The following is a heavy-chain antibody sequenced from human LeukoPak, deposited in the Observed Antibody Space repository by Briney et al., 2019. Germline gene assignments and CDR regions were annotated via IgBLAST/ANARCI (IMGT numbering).Heavy chain of an antibody. Sequence: GGSLRLSCAASGFTFTNALMSWVRQAPGKGLEWVGRIKSKSDGGTTDYAAPVKGRFTISRDDSKNTLFLQMNSLKTEDTAVYYCTTDRGLYDSSGYYYFATDIWGQGTMVTVSS. CDR2: IKSKSDGGTT. CDR3: TTDRGLYDSSGYYYFATDI. V-gene: IGHV3-15*01. J-gene: IGHJ3*02. CDR1: GFTFTNAL. D-gene: IGHD3-22*01.